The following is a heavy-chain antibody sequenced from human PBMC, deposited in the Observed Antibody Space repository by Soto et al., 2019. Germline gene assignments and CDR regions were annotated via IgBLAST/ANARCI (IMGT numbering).Heavy chain of an antibody. V-gene: IGHV2-5*02. CDR2: IYWDNDK. CDR1: GFSLTTKGVG. D-gene: IGHD3-16*02. CDR3: AHVTITYGGAIRDEAFDI. J-gene: IGHJ3*02. Sequence: QITLKESGPTLVQPTQTLTLTCDFSGFSLTTKGVGVGWIRQPPGEALEWVAVIYWDNDKRYSPSLQSRLTINKYPANNQVVLSMINMDPVDTATYFCAHVTITYGGAIRDEAFDIWVQGTMVIVSS.